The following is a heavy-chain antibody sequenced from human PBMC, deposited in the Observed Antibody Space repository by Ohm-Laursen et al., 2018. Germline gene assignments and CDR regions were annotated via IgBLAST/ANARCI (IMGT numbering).Heavy chain of an antibody. CDR3: AAHGRNWRGWFDY. Sequence: SVKVSCKASGFTFTSSAMQWVRQARGQRLEWIGWIVVGSGNTNYAQKFQERVTITRDMSTSTAYMELSSLRSEDTAVYYCAAHGRNWRGWFDYWGQGTLVTVSS. V-gene: IGHV1-58*02. CDR1: GFTFTSSA. J-gene: IGHJ4*02. D-gene: IGHD4-23*01. CDR2: IVVGSGNT.